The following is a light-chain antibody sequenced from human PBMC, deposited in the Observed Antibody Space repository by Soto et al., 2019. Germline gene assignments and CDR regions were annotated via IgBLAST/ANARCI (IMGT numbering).Light chain of an antibody. V-gene: IGKV3-15*01. CDR3: LQYNNWWT. Sequence: DMVITQSPATLPVSPGESATLSCRASQSVSSSLAWYQQKPGRSPRLLIYGASTRAIGIPARFSGSGSGTEFTLTISSLQSEDFAVYYCLQYNNWWTFGQGTKVDI. J-gene: IGKJ1*01. CDR1: QSVSSS. CDR2: GAS.